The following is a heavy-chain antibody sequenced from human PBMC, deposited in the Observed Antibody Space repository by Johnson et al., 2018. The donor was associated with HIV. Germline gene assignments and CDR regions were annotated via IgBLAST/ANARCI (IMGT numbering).Heavy chain of an antibody. V-gene: IGHV3-30*02. J-gene: IGHJ3*02. CDR1: GFTFSSYG. CDR3: VRDDYAFHI. Sequence: QVQLVESGGGVVQPGGSLRLSCAASGFTFSSYGMHWVRQAPGKGLEWVAFIRYDGSNKYYADSVKGRFTISRVNSKNTLYLEMKSLRADDTAVYYCVRDDYAFHIWGQGTMVTVSS. CDR2: IRYDGSNK. D-gene: IGHD2-21*02.